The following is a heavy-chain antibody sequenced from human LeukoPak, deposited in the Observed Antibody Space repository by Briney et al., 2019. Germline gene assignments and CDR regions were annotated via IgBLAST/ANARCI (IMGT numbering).Heavy chain of an antibody. CDR1: GYTFTGYY. J-gene: IGHJ3*02. CDR3: ARVPHYDFWSGYLMDDALDI. D-gene: IGHD3-3*01. V-gene: IGHV1-2*02. CDR2: INPNSGGT. Sequence: ASVKVSCKASGYTFTGYYMHWVRQAPGQGLEWMGWINPNSGGTNYAQKFQGRVTMTRDTSISTAYMELSRLRSDDTAVYYCARVPHYDFWSGYLMDDALDIWGQGTMVTVSS.